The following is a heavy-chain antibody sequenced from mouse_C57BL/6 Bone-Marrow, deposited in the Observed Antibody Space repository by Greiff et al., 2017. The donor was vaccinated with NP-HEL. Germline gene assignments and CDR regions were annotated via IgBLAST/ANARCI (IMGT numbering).Heavy chain of an antibody. CDR2: ISSGGSYT. CDR3: ARRGTYYDYDGWFAY. Sequence: EVNVVESGGDLVKPGGSLKLSCAASGFTFSSYGMSWVRQTPDKRLVWVATISSGGSYTYYPDSVKGRFTISRDNAKNTLYLQMSSLKSEDTAMYYCARRGTYYDYDGWFAYWGQGTLVTVSA. J-gene: IGHJ3*01. CDR1: GFTFSSYG. D-gene: IGHD2-4*01. V-gene: IGHV5-6*01.